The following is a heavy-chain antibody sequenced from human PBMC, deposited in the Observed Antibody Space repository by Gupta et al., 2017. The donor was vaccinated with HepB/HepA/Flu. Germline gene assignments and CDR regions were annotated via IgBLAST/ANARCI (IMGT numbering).Heavy chain of an antibody. CDR2: IYHTGST. CDR3: ARRNFNWDYAFDY. CDR1: GPTIPSTNW. D-gene: IGHD1-7*01. V-gene: IGHV4-4*02. Sequence: QVQLQESGPGLVTPWGTLSLTCTFSGPTIPSTNWWSLVRQPPGKSLEWIREIYHTGSTNYNPSLKSRVTTSVDKSKSQFSLNLNSVTAADTAVYYCARRNFNWDYAFDYWGQGTLVTVSS. J-gene: IGHJ4*02.